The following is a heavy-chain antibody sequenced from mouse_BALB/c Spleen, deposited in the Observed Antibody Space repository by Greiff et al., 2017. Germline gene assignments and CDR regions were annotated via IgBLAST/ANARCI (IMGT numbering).Heavy chain of an antibody. CDR2: ISSGGSYT. V-gene: IGHV5-6-4*01. CDR3: TRDRPWFAY. J-gene: IGHJ3*01. Sequence: EVKLVESGGGLVKPGGSLKLSCAASGFTFSSYTMSWVRQTPEKRLEWVATISSGGSYTYYPDSVKGPFTISRDNAKNTLYLQMSILKTEDTAMYYCTRDRPWFAYWGQGTLVTVSA. CDR1: GFTFSSYT.